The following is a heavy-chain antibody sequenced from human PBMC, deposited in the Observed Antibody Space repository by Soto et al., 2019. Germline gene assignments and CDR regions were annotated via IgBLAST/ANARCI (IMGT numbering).Heavy chain of an antibody. D-gene: IGHD4-17*01. CDR2: IYYSGST. J-gene: IGHJ4*02. CDR3: ARLLDYGDYSYYFDY. V-gene: IGHV4-59*01. Sequence: PSETLSLTCTVSGGSISSYYWSWIRQPPGKGLEWIGYIYYSGSTNYNPSLKSRVTISVDTSKNQFSPKLSSVTAADTAVYYCARLLDYGDYSYYFDYWGQGTLVTVSS. CDR1: GGSISSYY.